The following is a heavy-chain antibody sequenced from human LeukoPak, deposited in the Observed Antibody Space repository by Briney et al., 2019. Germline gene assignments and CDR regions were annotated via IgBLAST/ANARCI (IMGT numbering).Heavy chain of an antibody. V-gene: IGHV3-23*01. CDR3: AKVDRAVAGNFDY. CDR2: ISYSAGST. CDR1: GFTFSSYA. Sequence: GGSLRLSCAASGFTFSSYAMTWVRQAPGKGLEWVSGISYSAGSTYYADSAKGRFTISRDNSKNTLYLQMNSLRAEDTAVYYCAKVDRAVAGNFDYWGQGTLVTVSS. D-gene: IGHD6-19*01. J-gene: IGHJ4*02.